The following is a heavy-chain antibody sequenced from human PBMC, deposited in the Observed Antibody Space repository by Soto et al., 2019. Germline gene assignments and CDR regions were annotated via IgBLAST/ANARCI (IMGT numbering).Heavy chain of an antibody. D-gene: IGHD5-12*01. CDR2: ISYDGSNK. CDR3: AKGATDIVATQQVYYYYGMDV. Sequence: GGSLRLSCAASGFTFSSYGMHWVRQAPGKGLEWVAVISYDGSNKYYADSVKGRFTISRDNSKNTLYLQMNSPRAEDTAVYYCAKGATDIVATQQVYYYYGMDVWGQGTTVTVSS. CDR1: GFTFSSYG. V-gene: IGHV3-30*18. J-gene: IGHJ6*02.